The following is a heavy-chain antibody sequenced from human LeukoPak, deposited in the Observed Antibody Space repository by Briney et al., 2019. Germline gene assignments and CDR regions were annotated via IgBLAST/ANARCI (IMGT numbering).Heavy chain of an antibody. CDR1: GYTFTSYA. CDR3: ARDRGIAAQQGYYYYMDV. J-gene: IGHJ6*03. D-gene: IGHD6-6*01. V-gene: IGHV1-3*03. CDR2: INAGNGNT. Sequence: GASVKVSCKASGYTFTSYAMHWVRQAPGQRLEWMGWINAGNGNTKYSQEFQGRVTITRDTSASTAYMELSSLRSEDMAVYYCARDRGIAAQQGYYYYMDVWGKGTTVTVSS.